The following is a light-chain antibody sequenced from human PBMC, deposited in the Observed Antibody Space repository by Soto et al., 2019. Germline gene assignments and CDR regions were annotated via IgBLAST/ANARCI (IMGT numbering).Light chain of an antibody. CDR2: WAS. CDR3: QQYYSTPLT. V-gene: IGKV4-1*01. J-gene: IGKJ3*01. Sequence: DIVMTQSPDSLAVSLGERATINCKSSQSVLYSSNNKNYLAWYQQKPGQPPELLIYWASTRESGVPDRFGGSGSGTDFTLTISSLQAEDVAVYYCQQYYSTPLTFGPGTKVDIK. CDR1: QSVLYSSNNKNY.